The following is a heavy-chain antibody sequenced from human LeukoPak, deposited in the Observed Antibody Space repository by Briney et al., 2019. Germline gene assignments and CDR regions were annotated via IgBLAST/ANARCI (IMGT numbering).Heavy chain of an antibody. CDR3: ARDRSPYFDY. CDR2: IYYSGST. D-gene: IGHD1-14*01. Sequence: PSETLSLTCTVSVDSISSSSYYWGWIRQPPGKGLEWIGSIYYSGSTYYNPSLKSRVTISVDTSKNQFSLKLSSVTAADTAVYYCARDRSPYFDYWGQGTLVTVSS. J-gene: IGHJ4*02. CDR1: VDSISSSSYY. V-gene: IGHV4-39*01.